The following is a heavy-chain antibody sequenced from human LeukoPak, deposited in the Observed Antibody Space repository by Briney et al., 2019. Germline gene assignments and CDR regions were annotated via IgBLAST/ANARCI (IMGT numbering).Heavy chain of an antibody. CDR1: GFTFSSYW. CDR2: IDQGGSVR. V-gene: IGHV3-7*01. D-gene: IGHD6-13*01. Sequence: GGSLRLSCAASGFTFSSYWMSWVRQTPEKGLEFVANIDQGGSVRNYMDSLKGRCTISRDNAKKSLYLEINSLRADDTAVYYCARDPESSSFDLWGRGALVTVSS. J-gene: IGHJ4*02. CDR3: ARDPESSSFDL.